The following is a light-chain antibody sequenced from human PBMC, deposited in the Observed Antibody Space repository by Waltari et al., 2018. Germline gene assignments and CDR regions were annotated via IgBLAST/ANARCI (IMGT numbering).Light chain of an antibody. V-gene: IGLV3-19*01. J-gene: IGLJ2*01. CDR2: GKN. CDR3: HSRDSSGDVV. Sequence: SSELTRDPAVSVALGQTVRITCQGDSLRTYYVSWFHQKPGQAPALVIYGKNNRPSGIPDRFSASSSGRAASLTIIGAQAEDEADYYCHSRDSSGDVVIGGGTKLTVV. CDR1: SLRTYY.